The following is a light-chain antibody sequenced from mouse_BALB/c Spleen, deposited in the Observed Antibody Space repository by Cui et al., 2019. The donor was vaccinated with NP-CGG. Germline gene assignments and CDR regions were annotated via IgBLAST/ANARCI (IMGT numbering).Light chain of an antibody. V-gene: IGLV1*01. CDR1: TGAVTTGNY. Sequence: QAVVTQESELTTSHGETVTLTCRSSTGAVTTGNYHNWVQEKPDHLFTGLIGGTNNRAPGVPARFSGSLIGDKAALTITGAQTEDEAIYFCALWYSNHWVFGGGTKLTVL. CDR3: ALWYSNHWV. J-gene: IGLJ1*01. CDR2: GTN.